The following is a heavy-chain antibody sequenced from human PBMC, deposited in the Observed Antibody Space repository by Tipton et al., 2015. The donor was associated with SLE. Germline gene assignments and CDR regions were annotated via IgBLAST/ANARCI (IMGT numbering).Heavy chain of an antibody. CDR1: GASMNRAPSS. D-gene: IGHD1-26*01. J-gene: IGHJ4*02. V-gene: IGHV4-4*02. CDR3: ARDQRGGGRDGY. Sequence: TLSLTCTVSGASMNRAPSSSTWVRQPPGKGLEWIGEIYHSGSTSYNPSLKSRVTISVDKTQNQFSLILTSVSAADTAVYYCARDQRGGGRDGYWGQGTLVTGS. CDR2: IYHSGST.